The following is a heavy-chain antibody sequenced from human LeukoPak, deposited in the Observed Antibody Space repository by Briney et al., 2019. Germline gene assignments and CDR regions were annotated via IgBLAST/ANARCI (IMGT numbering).Heavy chain of an antibody. CDR2: IIPIFGTA. CDR3: ARKRREKHQTLTYYYMDV. V-gene: IGHV1-69*06. CDR1: GGTFSSYA. D-gene: IGHD6-25*01. Sequence: SVKVSCKASGGTFSSYAISWVRQAPGQGLEWMGGIIPIFGTANYAQKFQGRVTITADKSTSTAYMELSSLRSEDTAVYYCARKRREKHQTLTYYYMDVWGKGTTVTVSS. J-gene: IGHJ6*03.